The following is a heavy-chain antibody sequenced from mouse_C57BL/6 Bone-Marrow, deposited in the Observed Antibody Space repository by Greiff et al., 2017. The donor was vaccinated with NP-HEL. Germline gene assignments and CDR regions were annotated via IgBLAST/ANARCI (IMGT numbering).Heavy chain of an antibody. Sequence: QVQLQQSGPELVKPGASVKISCKASGYAFSSSWMNWVKQRPGKGLEWIGRIYPGDGDTNYNGKFKGKATLTADKSSSTAYMQLSSLTSEDSAVYFCARDGDGLYYFDYWGQGTTLTVSS. J-gene: IGHJ2*01. CDR2: IYPGDGDT. V-gene: IGHV1-82*01. CDR3: ARDGDGLYYFDY. CDR1: GYAFSSSW. D-gene: IGHD2-3*01.